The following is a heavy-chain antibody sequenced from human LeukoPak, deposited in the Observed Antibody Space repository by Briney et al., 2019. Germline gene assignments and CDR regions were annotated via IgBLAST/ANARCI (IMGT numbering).Heavy chain of an antibody. CDR2: IDRNGDST. CDR3: TRAGDH. Sequence: GGSLRLSCAASGFTFDDYGMSWVRQAPGKGLEWVSGIDRNGDSTGYADSVEGRFTISRDNAKNSLYLQMNSLTVEDTAVYYCTRAGDHWGQGTLVTVAS. J-gene: IGHJ4*02. CDR1: GFTFDDYG. V-gene: IGHV3-20*04.